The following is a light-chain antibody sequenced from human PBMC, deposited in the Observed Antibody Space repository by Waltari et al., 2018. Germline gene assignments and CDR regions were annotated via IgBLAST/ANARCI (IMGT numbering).Light chain of an antibody. CDR2: EVS. V-gene: IGLV2-23*02. CDR1: STDVGIYNL. J-gene: IGLJ2*01. Sequence: QSALTQPASVSGSPGQSLTISCTGTSTDVGIYNLVSWYQQHPTKVPKLIIYEVSKRPSGVSNRFSGAKSGNTASLTSSGLQAEDEADYYCSSYAGSGTSVVFGGGTKLTVL. CDR3: SSYAGSGTSVV.